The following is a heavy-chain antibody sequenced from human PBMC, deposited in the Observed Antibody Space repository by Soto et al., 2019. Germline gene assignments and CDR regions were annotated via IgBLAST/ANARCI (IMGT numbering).Heavy chain of an antibody. CDR1: GGSISSGGYS. CDR3: ARGAPVVNDY. V-gene: IGHV4-30-2*01. D-gene: IGHD3-22*01. CDR2: IYHSGST. J-gene: IGHJ4*02. Sequence: PSETLSLTCAVSGGSISSGGYSWSWIRQPPGKGLDWIGYIYHSGSTYYNPSLKSRVTMSVDTSKNQFSLNLSSVTAADTAVYYCARGAPVVNDYWGQGTLVTVSS.